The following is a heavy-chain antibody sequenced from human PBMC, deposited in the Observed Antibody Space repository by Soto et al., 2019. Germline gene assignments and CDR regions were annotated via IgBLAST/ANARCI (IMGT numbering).Heavy chain of an antibody. V-gene: IGHV5-51*01. CDR3: ARHGEDYSSFLNWFDS. D-gene: IGHD6-6*01. CDR2: IYPDDSDT. Sequence: GESLKISCKGSGYNFASHWIAWVRQMPGKGLEWMGIIYPDDSDTRYSPSFQGQVIISVDKSVSTAYLQWRSLKASDTAMYYCARHGEDYSSFLNWFDSWGQGSLVTVPQ. CDR1: GYNFASHW. J-gene: IGHJ5*01.